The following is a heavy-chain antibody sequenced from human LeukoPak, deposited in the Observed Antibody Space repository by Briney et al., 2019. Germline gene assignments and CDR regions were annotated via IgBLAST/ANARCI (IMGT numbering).Heavy chain of an antibody. D-gene: IGHD1-1*01. CDR1: GFTFSSYS. CDR2: ISSSSSTI. CDR3: AKGLEMVSRLEY. J-gene: IGHJ4*02. Sequence: GGSLRLSCAASGFTFSSYSMNWVRQAPGKGLEWVSYISSSSSTIYYADSVKGRFTISRDNSKNMLFLQMSSLRAEDTAIYFCAKGLEMVSRLEYWGQGTLVTVSS. V-gene: IGHV3-48*01.